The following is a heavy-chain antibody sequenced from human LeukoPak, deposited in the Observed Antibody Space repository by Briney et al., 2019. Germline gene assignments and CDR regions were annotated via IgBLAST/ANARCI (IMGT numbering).Heavy chain of an antibody. CDR1: GGSTSSSNW. Sequence: SETLSLTCAVSGGSTSSSNWWSWVRQPPGRGLEWIGEIYYSGSTNYNPSLKSRVTISLDKSKNQFSLKLSSVTAADTAVYYCARFEEYYYHGMDVWGQGTTVTVSS. CDR3: ARFEEYYYHGMDV. V-gene: IGHV4-4*02. J-gene: IGHJ6*02. CDR2: IYYSGST.